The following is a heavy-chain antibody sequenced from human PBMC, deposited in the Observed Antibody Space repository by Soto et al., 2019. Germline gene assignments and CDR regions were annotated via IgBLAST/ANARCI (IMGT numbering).Heavy chain of an antibody. Sequence: ASVKVSCKVSGYTLTELSMHWVRQAPGKGLEWMGGLDPEDGETIYAQKFQGRVPMTEDTSTDTAYMELSSLRSEDTAVYYCATDLHYYDSSGYPPVFDYWGQGTLVTVPS. CDR1: GYTLTELS. CDR2: LDPEDGET. J-gene: IGHJ4*02. CDR3: ATDLHYYDSSGYPPVFDY. V-gene: IGHV1-24*01. D-gene: IGHD3-22*01.